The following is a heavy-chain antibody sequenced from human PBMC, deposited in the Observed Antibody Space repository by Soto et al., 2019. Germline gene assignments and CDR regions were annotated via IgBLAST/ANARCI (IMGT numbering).Heavy chain of an antibody. V-gene: IGHV6-1*01. Sequence: SQTLSLTCAISGDSVSSNSAAWNWIRPSPSRGLEWLGRTYYRSKWYNDYAVSVKSRITINPDTSKKQFSLQLNSVTPEDTAVYYCARGDSGSYSWAFDIWGQGTMVTVSS. J-gene: IGHJ3*02. CDR3: ARGDSGSYSWAFDI. CDR1: GDSVSSNSAA. D-gene: IGHD1-26*01. CDR2: TYYRSKWYN.